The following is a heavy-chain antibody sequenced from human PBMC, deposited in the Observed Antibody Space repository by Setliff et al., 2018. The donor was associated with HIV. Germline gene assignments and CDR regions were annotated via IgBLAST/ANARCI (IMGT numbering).Heavy chain of an antibody. CDR3: GRGVSTGPFDL. CDR1: TYTFRHYG. J-gene: IGHJ3*01. D-gene: IGHD3-3*01. V-gene: IGHV1-18*01. Sequence: ASVKVSCKTSTYTFRHYGITWVRQAPGQGLEYVGWISGVTGNTVYAQNVQDRVTLTADTSTTTAYLEMRSLTLADTAMYYCGRGVSTGPFDLWRQGTMVTVSS. CDR2: ISGVTGNT.